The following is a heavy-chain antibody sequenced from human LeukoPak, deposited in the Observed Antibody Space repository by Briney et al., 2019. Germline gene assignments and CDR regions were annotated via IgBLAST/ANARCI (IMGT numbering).Heavy chain of an antibody. V-gene: IGHV3-30-3*01. J-gene: IGHJ4*02. CDR2: ISYDGSNK. CDR3: ARGGSYYGRDQYYFDY. CDR1: GFTFSSYA. D-gene: IGHD1-26*01. Sequence: GGSLRLSCAASGFTFSSYAMHWVRQAPGKGLEWVAVISYDGSNKYYADSVKGRFTISRDNSKNTLYLQMNSLRAEDTAVYYCARGGSYYGRDQYYFDYWGQGTLVTVSS.